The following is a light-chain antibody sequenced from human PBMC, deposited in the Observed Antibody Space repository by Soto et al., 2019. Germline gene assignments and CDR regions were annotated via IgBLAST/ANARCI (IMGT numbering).Light chain of an antibody. Sequence: QSALTQPASVSGSPGQSITISCTGTSSDIGRYNYVSWYQQHPGKAPKVIIFGVNNRPSGVSDRFSGSKSGNTASLAISGLQSEDEADYYCAVWDDSLNVVVFGGGTKLTVL. CDR3: AVWDDSLNVVV. V-gene: IGLV2-14*01. CDR2: GVN. CDR1: SSDIGRYNY. J-gene: IGLJ2*01.